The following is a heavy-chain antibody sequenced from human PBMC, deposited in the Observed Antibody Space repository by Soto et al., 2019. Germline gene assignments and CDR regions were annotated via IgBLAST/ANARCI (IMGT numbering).Heavy chain of an antibody. V-gene: IGHV3-23*01. CDR1: GFTFSSYV. D-gene: IGHD3-9*01. CDR2: ISGSGNST. CDR3: AKDRFFELSSPYYFDY. Sequence: PGGSLRLSCVASGFTFSSYVMSWVRQAPGKGLEWVSAISGSGNSTYYADSVKGRFTISRDNSKNTLYLQMNSLRAEDTAVYYCAKDRFFELSSPYYFDYWGQGTLVTVSS. J-gene: IGHJ4*02.